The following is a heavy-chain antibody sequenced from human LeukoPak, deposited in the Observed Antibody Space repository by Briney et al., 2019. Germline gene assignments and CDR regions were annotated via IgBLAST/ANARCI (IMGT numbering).Heavy chain of an antibody. D-gene: IGHD3-10*01. CDR3: ARRSSPDYYNSGTFYLFDY. V-gene: IGHV3-48*01. CDR2: ISSSSTTI. J-gene: IGHJ4*02. CDR1: GFTFRTYS. Sequence: GGSLRLSCAASGFTFRTYSMTWVRQAPGKGLEWVSYISSSSTTIYYAGSVKGRFTISRDNAKNSLYLQMNSLRAEDMAVYYCARRSSPDYYNSGTFYLFDYWGQGTLVTVSS.